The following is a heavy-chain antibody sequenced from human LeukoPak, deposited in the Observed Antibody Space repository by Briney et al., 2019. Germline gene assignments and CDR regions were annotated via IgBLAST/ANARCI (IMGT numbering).Heavy chain of an antibody. CDR1: GYTFTGYY. D-gene: IGHD6-19*01. CDR2: INPNSGGT. J-gene: IGHJ4*02. V-gene: IGHV1-2*06. Sequence: ASVKVSCKASGYTFTGYYMHWVRQAPGQGLEWMGRINPNSGGTNYAQTFQGRVTMTRDTSISTAYMELSRLRSDDTAVYYCARKIAVAADFDYWGQGTLVTVSP. CDR3: ARKIAVAADFDY.